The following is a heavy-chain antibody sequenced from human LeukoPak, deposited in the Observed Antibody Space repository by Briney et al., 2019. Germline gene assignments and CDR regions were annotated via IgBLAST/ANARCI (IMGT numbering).Heavy chain of an antibody. Sequence: GGSLRLSCAASGFTFSSYGMNWVRQAPGKGLEWVSYISSTGRTIYYADSVKGRFTISRDNAKNSLYLQMNSLRAEDTAVYYCARDSRISDYWGQGTLVTVSS. CDR3: ARDSRISDY. CDR2: ISSTGRTI. CDR1: GFTFSSYG. D-gene: IGHD3-10*01. V-gene: IGHV3-48*04. J-gene: IGHJ4*02.